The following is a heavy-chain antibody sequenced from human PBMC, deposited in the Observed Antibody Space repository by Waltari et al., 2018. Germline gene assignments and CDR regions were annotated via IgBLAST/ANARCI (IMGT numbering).Heavy chain of an antibody. CDR3: ARYTRYYYGMDV. CDR1: GFTFSSYA. J-gene: IGHJ6*02. V-gene: IGHV3-30-3*01. CDR2: ISYDGSNK. Sequence: QVQLVESGGGVVQPGRSLRLSCAASGFTFSSYAMHWVRQAPGKGLEWVAVISYDGSNKYYADSVKGRFTISRDNSKNTLYLQMNSLRAEDTAVYYCARYTRYYYGMDVWGQGTTVTVSS.